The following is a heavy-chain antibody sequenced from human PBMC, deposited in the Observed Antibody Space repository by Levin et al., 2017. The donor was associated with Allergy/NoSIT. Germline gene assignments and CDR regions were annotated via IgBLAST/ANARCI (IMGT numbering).Heavy chain of an antibody. CDR2: IDPGVGTT. D-gene: IGHD3-3*01. CDR3: SRGWRGGVSDRPDR. CDR1: GYIFTNYY. J-gene: IGHJ5*02. Sequence: ASVKVSCKASGYIFTNYYIFWVRQAPGQGLEWMGLIDPGVGTTNYAQNFQGRVTVTSDTSTTTVYLELSSLTFEDTAVSYCSRGWRGGVSDRPDRWGQGTLVSVSS. V-gene: IGHV1-46*03.